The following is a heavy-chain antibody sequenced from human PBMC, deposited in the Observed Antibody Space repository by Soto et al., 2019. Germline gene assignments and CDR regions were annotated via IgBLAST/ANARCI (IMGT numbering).Heavy chain of an antibody. CDR1: GYSFTSYW. Sequence: GESLKISCKGSGYSFTSYWIGWVRQMPGKGLEWMGIIYPGDSDTRYSPSFQGQVTISADKSISTAYLQWSSLKASDTAMYYCARRPDGELWFGDNWFDPWGQGTLVTVSS. J-gene: IGHJ5*02. V-gene: IGHV5-51*01. D-gene: IGHD3-10*01. CDR3: ARRPDGELWFGDNWFDP. CDR2: IYPGDSDT.